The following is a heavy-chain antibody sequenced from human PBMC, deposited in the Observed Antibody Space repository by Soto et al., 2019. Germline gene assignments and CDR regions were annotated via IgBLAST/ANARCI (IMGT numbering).Heavy chain of an antibody. Sequence: QVQLQESGPGLVKPSETLSLTCTVSGGSISDYYWSWFRQAPGKGLDWIGYVYYSGTTNYNPSLQSRVTMSVDTSKNQFSLKQSSVTAADTAVYYCARQAIDWGQGTLVTVSS. CDR3: ARQAID. CDR2: VYYSGTT. V-gene: IGHV4-59*08. CDR1: GGSISDYY. J-gene: IGHJ4*02.